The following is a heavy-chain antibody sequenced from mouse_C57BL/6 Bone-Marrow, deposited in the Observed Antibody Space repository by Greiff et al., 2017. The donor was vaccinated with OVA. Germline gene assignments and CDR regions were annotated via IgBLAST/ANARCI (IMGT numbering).Heavy chain of an antibody. V-gene: IGHV1-9*01. CDR1: GYTFTGYW. CDR2: ILPGSGST. Sequence: VKVVESGAELMKPGASVKLSCKATGYTFTGYWIEWVKQRPGHGLAWIGEILPGSGSTNYNEQFKGKATFTADTSSNTAYMQLSSLTTDDSAIYYCARWVLPAWFAYWGQGTLVTVSA. CDR3: ARWVLPAWFAY. D-gene: IGHD2-12*01. J-gene: IGHJ3*01.